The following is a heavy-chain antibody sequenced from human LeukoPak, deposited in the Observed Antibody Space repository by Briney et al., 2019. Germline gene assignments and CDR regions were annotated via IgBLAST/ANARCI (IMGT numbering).Heavy chain of an antibody. V-gene: IGHV3-53*01. CDR3: ARETYYYDSSGYGSAFDI. CDR2: IYGGGST. J-gene: IGHJ3*02. Sequence: PGGSLRLSCAASGFTVSSNYMSWVRQAPGKGLEWISVIYGGGSTYYADSVKGRFTISRDNSKNTLYLQVNSLRAEDTAVYYCARETYYYDSSGYGSAFDIWGQGTMVTVSS. D-gene: IGHD3-22*01. CDR1: GFTVSSNY.